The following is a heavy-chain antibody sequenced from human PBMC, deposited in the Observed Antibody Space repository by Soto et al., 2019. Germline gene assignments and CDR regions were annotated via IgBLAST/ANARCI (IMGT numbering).Heavy chain of an antibody. J-gene: IGHJ4*02. Sequence: QVQLQESGPGLVKPSQTLSLTCTVSGGSIISGDYYWSWIRQPPGKGLEWIGYIYYSGSTYYNQSRKRRFTISLVTSMNQVSRKLISVTAADTAVYYCASSEGSGFLVSWGQLTLVTGSS. CDR1: GGSIISGDYY. CDR3: ASSEGSGFLVS. D-gene: IGHD3-10*01. V-gene: IGHV4-30-4*01. CDR2: IYYSGST.